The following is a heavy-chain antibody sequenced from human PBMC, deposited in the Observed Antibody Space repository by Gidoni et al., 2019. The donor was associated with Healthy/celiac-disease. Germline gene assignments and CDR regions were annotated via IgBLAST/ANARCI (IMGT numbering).Heavy chain of an antibody. V-gene: IGHV3-23*01. J-gene: IGHJ4*02. Sequence: EVQLLESGGGLVQPGGSLRLSCAASGFTFSSYAMRWVRQAPGKGLEWVSAISGSGGSTYYADSVKGRFTISRDNSKNTLYLQMNSLRAEDTAVYYCAKDSLRFLEWLLHYFDYWGQGTLVTVSS. CDR3: AKDSLRFLEWLLHYFDY. CDR1: GFTFSSYA. D-gene: IGHD3-3*01. CDR2: ISGSGGST.